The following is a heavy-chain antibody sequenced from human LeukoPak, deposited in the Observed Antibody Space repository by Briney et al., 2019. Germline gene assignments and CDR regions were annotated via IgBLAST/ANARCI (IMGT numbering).Heavy chain of an antibody. V-gene: IGHV4-34*01. CDR3: ARDTSDDIVVVPAALVFDY. CDR2: INHSGST. Sequence: PSETLSLTCAVYGGSFSGYYWSWLRQPPGKGLEWIGEINHSGSTNYNPSLKSRVTISVDTSKNQFSLKLSSVTAADTAVYYCARDTSDDIVVVPAALVFDYWGQGTLVTVSS. CDR1: GGSFSGYY. D-gene: IGHD2-2*01. J-gene: IGHJ4*02.